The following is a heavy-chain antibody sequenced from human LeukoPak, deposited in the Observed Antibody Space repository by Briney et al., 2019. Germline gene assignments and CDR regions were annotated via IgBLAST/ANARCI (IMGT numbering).Heavy chain of an antibody. V-gene: IGHV3-11*04. CDR1: GGSISSSSYY. Sequence: LSLTCTVSGGSISSSSYYWGWIRQPPGKGLEWVSYISSSGSTIYYADSVKGRFTISRDNAKNSLYLQMNSLRAEDTAVYYCAKLGIVVVPAAGSFFDYWGQGTLVTVSS. J-gene: IGHJ4*02. D-gene: IGHD2-2*03. CDR2: ISSSGSTI. CDR3: AKLGIVVVPAAGSFFDY.